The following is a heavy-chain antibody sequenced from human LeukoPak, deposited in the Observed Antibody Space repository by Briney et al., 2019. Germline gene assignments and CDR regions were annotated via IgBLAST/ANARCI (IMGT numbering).Heavy chain of an antibody. Sequence: GGSLRLSCAASGFTFTHAWMTWVRQAPGKGLEWVGRIKSKADGDTTDYAAPVKGRFFMSRYDSKATLFLQMNYLETEDTAVYYCSTDLGITTIRGVIVSWGQGTLVTVSS. CDR3: STDLGITTIRGVIVS. CDR2: IKSKADGDTT. D-gene: IGHD3-10*01. V-gene: IGHV3-15*01. J-gene: IGHJ5*01. CDR1: GFTFTHAW.